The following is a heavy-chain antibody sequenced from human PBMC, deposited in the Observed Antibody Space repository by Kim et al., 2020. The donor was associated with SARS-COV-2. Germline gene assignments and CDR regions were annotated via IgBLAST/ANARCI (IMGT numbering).Heavy chain of an antibody. D-gene: IGHD2-2*01. J-gene: IGHJ4*02. Sequence: GGSLRLSCAASGFTFSSYWMSWVRQAPGKGLEWVANIKQDGSEKYYVDSVKGRFTISRDNAKNSLYLQMNSLRAEDTAVYYCARQDIVVVPAAIVTPGGRTTGEIDYWGQGTLVTVSS. CDR1: GFTFSSYW. CDR3: ARQDIVVVPAAIVTPGGRTTGEIDY. V-gene: IGHV3-7*03. CDR2: IKQDGSEK.